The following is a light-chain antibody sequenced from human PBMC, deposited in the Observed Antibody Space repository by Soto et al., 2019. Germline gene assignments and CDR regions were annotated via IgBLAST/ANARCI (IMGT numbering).Light chain of an antibody. CDR2: GAS. J-gene: IGKJ5*01. CDR1: QSVSSSY. Sequence: ELRLTQSPGSLSPYPRQRATLSCRPSQSVSSSYLAWYQQKPGQAHRLLIYGASSRATGIPARFSGRGSGTDFTLTIRRLQPEDLAVYYGQQFGSSPPIPFGEG. CDR3: QQFGSSPPIP. V-gene: IGKV3-20*01.